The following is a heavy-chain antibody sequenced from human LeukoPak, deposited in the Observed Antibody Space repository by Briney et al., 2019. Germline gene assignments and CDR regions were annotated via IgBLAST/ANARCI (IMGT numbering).Heavy chain of an antibody. Sequence: GGSLRLSCAASGFTFSNYGMHWVRQAPGKGLEWVTVISYDGTNKYYADSVKGRFTISRDNSKNTLYLQMNSLRAEDTVVYYCAKDYSRPYWGQGTLVTVSS. CDR1: GFTFSNYG. J-gene: IGHJ4*02. CDR2: ISYDGTNK. V-gene: IGHV3-30*18. CDR3: AKDYSRPY. D-gene: IGHD2-15*01.